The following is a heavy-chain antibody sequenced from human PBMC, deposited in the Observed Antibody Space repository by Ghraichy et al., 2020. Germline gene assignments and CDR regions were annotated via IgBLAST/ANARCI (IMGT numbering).Heavy chain of an antibody. CDR2: IDSSSSYI. J-gene: IGHJ3*01. D-gene: IGHD2-15*01. CDR3: AKDPGYCSGGRCFPDAFDV. V-gene: IGHV3-21*01. CDR1: GLTFSSYR. Sequence: GESLNISCVASGLTFSSYRMSWVRQAPGKGPEWVSFIDSSSSYIYYADSVKGRFTVSRDNTKNSLYLQMNSLRVEDTAMYYCAKDPGYCSGGRCFPDAFDVWGQGTMVTVS.